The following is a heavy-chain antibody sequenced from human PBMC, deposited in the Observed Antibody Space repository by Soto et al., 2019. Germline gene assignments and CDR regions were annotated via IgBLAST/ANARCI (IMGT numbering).Heavy chain of an antibody. D-gene: IGHD5-12*01. CDR2: IYHSGST. CDR3: ARGGYGNWFDP. Sequence: PSETLSLTCAVSGYSLSSGYYWGWIRQPPGKGLEWIGSIYHSGSTYYNPSLKSRVTISVDTSKNQFSLKLSSVTAADTAVYYCARGGYGNWFDPWGQGTLVTVSS. V-gene: IGHV4-38-2*01. J-gene: IGHJ5*02. CDR1: GYSLSSGYY.